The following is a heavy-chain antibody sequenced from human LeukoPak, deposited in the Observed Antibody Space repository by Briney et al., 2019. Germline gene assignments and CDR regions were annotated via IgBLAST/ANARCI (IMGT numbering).Heavy chain of an antibody. CDR2: IIPIFGTA. Sequence: SVKVSCKASGGAFSSYAISWVRQAPGQGLEWMGGIIPIFGTANYAQKFQGRVTITADKSTSTAYMELSSLRSEDTAVYYCARNAFYCSSTSCYVYYYYYYMDVWGKGTTVTVSS. CDR1: GGAFSSYA. CDR3: ARNAFYCSSTSCYVYYYYYYMDV. V-gene: IGHV1-69*06. D-gene: IGHD2-2*01. J-gene: IGHJ6*03.